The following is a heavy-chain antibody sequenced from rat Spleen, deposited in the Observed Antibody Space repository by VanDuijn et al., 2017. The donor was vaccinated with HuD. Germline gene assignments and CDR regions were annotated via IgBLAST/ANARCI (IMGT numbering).Heavy chain of an antibody. V-gene: IGHV5-20*01. CDR1: GFTFSNYD. D-gene: IGHD1-2*01. J-gene: IGHJ1*01. Sequence: EVQLVESGGGLVQPGRSMKLSCAASGFTFSNYDMAWVRQAPTKGLEWVASISYDGGTTYYRDSVKGRFTISRDNAKSTLYLQMESLRSEDTATYYCAKDISRTIAARSYWYFDFWGPGTMVTVSS. CDR3: AKDISRTIAARSYWYFDF. CDR2: ISYDGGTT.